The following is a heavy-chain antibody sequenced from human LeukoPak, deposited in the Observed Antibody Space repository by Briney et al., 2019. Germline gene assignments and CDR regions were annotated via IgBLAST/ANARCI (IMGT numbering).Heavy chain of an antibody. CDR2: ISYDGSNK. CDR1: EFTFSSYG. J-gene: IGHJ4*02. Sequence: GGSLRLSCAASEFTFSSYGMHWVRQAPGKGLEWVAVISYDGSNKYYADSVKGRFTISRDNSKNTLYLQMNSLRAEDTAVYYCARAYSGYVDYWGQGTLVTVSS. CDR3: ARAYSGYVDY. V-gene: IGHV3-30*03. D-gene: IGHD1-26*01.